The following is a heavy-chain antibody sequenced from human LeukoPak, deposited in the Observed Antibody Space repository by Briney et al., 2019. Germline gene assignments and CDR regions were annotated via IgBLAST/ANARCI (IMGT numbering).Heavy chain of an antibody. D-gene: IGHD6-19*01. CDR2: MNPNSGNT. J-gene: IGHJ4*02. CDR3: ARRDGSGYGINY. CDR1: GYTFTCYD. V-gene: IGHV1-8*01. Sequence: ASVKVSCKASGYTFTCYDIDWVRQATGQGLEWMGWMNPNSGNTGYAQKFQGRVTMTRNTSITTAYMELSSLKSEDTAMYYCARRDGSGYGINYWGQGTLVTVSS.